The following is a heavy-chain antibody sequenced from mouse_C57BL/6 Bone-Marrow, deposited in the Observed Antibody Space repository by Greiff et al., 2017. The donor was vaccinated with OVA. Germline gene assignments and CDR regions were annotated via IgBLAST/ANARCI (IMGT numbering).Heavy chain of an antibody. CDR3: ARIYYYGGSDWDFDV. Sequence: EVKLVESGGGLVQPGGSLKLSCAASGFTFSDYGMAWVRQAPRKGPEWVAFISNLAYSIYYADTVTGRFTISRENATNTLYLEMSSLRSEDTAMYYGARIYYYGGSDWDFDVWGTGTTGTVAS. D-gene: IGHD1-1*01. J-gene: IGHJ1*03. CDR1: GFTFSDYG. V-gene: IGHV5-15*01. CDR2: ISNLAYSI.